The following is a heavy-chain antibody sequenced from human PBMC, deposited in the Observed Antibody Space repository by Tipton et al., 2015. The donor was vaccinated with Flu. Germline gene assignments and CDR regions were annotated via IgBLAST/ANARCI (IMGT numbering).Heavy chain of an antibody. CDR1: GGSIRSYY. CDR3: ARDDGDYGSESYHYYYGMDV. J-gene: IGHJ6*02. V-gene: IGHV4-4*08. D-gene: IGHD3-10*01. CDR2: IYTSGST. Sequence: TLSLTCTVSGGSIRSYYWSWIRQPPGKGLEWIGRIYTSGSTNYNPSLKTRVTISVDTSKNQFSLKLSSVTAADTAVYYCARDDGDYGSESYHYYYGMDVWGQGTTVTVSS.